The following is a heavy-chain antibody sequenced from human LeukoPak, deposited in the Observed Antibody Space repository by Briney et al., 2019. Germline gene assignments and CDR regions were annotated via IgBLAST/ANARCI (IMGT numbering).Heavy chain of an antibody. CDR3: ARSFSGSYPDFDY. Sequence: SGGSLRLSCAASGFMFSSYAMHWVRQAPGKGREWVALISYDGSDQFYADSVKGRFTISRDNSKNTLYLQMNSLRAEDTAVYYCARSFSGSYPDFDYWGQGALVTVSS. D-gene: IGHD1-26*01. V-gene: IGHV3-30*04. CDR2: ISYDGSDQ. J-gene: IGHJ4*02. CDR1: GFMFSSYA.